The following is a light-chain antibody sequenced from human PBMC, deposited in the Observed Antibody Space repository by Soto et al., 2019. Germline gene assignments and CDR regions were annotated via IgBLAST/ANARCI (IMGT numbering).Light chain of an antibody. CDR3: QQYIRWPLT. V-gene: IGKV3-15*01. CDR2: GAS. Sequence: EMVVSQSPATLSVSPGERATLSCRASQDVSSNLAWYQQKPGQATSLLIYGASTRATGTPARFSGSGSGTEFTLTISSLQSEDYAVYFCQQYIRWPLTFGGGTKVDIK. CDR1: QDVSSN. J-gene: IGKJ4*01.